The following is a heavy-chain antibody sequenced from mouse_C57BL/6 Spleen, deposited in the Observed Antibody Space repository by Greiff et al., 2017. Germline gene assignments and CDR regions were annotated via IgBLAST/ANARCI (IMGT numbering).Heavy chain of an antibody. CDR2: ISSGGSYT. Sequence: EVKLMESGGDLVKPGGSLKLSCAASGFTFSSYGMSWVRQTPDKRLEWVATISSGGSYTYYPDSVKGRFTISRDNAKNTLYLQMSSLKSEDTAMYYCARHYYGSSKDFDYWGQGTTLTVSS. V-gene: IGHV5-6*01. CDR1: GFTFSSYG. D-gene: IGHD1-1*01. J-gene: IGHJ2*01. CDR3: ARHYYGSSKDFDY.